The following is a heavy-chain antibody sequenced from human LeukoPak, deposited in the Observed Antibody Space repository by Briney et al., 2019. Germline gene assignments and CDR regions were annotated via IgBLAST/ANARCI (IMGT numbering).Heavy chain of an antibody. CDR2: ISWNSGNI. CDR1: GFIFDEYV. Sequence: ALRLSCEASGFIFDEYVMHWARQVPGKGLEWVSSISWNSGNIVYADSVKGRFTVSRDNAKNSVYLQMNSLTAEDTALYYCAKGNYDSSGYVLDVWGQGTTVTVSS. J-gene: IGHJ6*02. CDR3: AKGNYDSSGYVLDV. D-gene: IGHD3-22*01. V-gene: IGHV3-9*01.